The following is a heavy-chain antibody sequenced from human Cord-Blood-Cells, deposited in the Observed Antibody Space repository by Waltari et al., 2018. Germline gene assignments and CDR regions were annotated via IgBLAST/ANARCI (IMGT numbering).Heavy chain of an antibody. Sequence: QVQLVQSGAEVKKPGASVKVSCKASGYTFTGYYMHWVRQAPGQGLEWMGWINPTSGGTNYAQKFQGRVTKTRETSISTAYMELSRLRADDTAVYYCARSTGDYAFDIWGQGTMVTVSS. V-gene: IGHV1-2*02. CDR1: GYTFTGYY. CDR3: ARSTGDYAFDI. CDR2: INPTSGGT. J-gene: IGHJ3*02. D-gene: IGHD7-27*01.